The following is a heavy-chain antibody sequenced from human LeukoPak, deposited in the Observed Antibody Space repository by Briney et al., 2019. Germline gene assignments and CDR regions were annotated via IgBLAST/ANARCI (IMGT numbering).Heavy chain of an antibody. J-gene: IGHJ4*02. CDR1: GGSISSYY. CDR3: ARGGRSVATTPIDY. D-gene: IGHD5-12*01. CDR2: IYYSGST. Sequence: SETLSLTCTVSGGSISSYYWSWIRQPPGKGLEWIGYIYYSGSTNYNPSLKSRVTISVDTSKNQFSLKLSSVTAADTAVYYCARGGRSVATTPIDYWGQGTLVTVSS. V-gene: IGHV4-59*01.